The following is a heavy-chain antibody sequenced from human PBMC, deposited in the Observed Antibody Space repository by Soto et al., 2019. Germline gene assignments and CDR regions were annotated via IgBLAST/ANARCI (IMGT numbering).Heavy chain of an antibody. J-gene: IGHJ4*02. V-gene: IGHV1-69*04. Sequence: SVKVSCKASGGTFSSYTVSWVRQAPGQGLEWMGRIIPILGIANYAQKFQGRVTITADKSTSTAYMELSSLRSEDTAVYYCARETEKRGDSGYEALVYFDDWGQGTLVTVSS. CDR3: ARETEKRGDSGYEALVYFDD. CDR1: GGTFSSYT. CDR2: IIPILGIA. D-gene: IGHD5-12*01.